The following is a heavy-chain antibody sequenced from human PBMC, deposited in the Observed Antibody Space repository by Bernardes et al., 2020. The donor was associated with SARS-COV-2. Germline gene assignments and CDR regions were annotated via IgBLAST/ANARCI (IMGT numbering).Heavy chain of an antibody. Sequence: ASVKVSCKASGYTFTGYYMHWVRQAPGQGLEWMGWINPNSGGTNYAQKFQGRVTMTRDTSISTAYMELSRLRSDDTAVYYCARGRGGFNYYDTFDHWGQGTLVTGSS. CDR1: GYTFTGYY. CDR2: INPNSGGT. J-gene: IGHJ4*02. V-gene: IGHV1-2*02. CDR3: ARGRGGFNYYDTFDH. D-gene: IGHD3-22*01.